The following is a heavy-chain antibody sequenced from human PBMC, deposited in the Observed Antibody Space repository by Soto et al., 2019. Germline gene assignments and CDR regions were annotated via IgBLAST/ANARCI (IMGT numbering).Heavy chain of an antibody. J-gene: IGHJ6*02. CDR2: IGSSSSYI. CDR3: ARSWNYYYYYGMDV. V-gene: IGHV3-21*01. Sequence: EVQLVESGGGLVKPGGSLRLSCAASGFTFSSYSMNWVRQAPGKGLEWVSSIGSSSSYIYYADSVKGRFTISRDNAKNSLYLQMNSLRAEDTAVYYCARSWNYYYYYGMDVWGQGTTVTVSS. D-gene: IGHD3-3*01. CDR1: GFTFSSYS.